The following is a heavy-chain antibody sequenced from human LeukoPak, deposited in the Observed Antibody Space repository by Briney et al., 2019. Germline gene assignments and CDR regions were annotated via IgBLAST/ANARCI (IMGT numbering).Heavy chain of an antibody. CDR1: GFTFTNYW. D-gene: IGHD6-19*01. J-gene: IGHJ3*02. V-gene: IGHV3-7*01. CDR2: IKQDGSEK. CDR3: ARDASGWTPFGI. Sequence: GGSLRLSCAASGFTFTNYWMSWVRQAPGRGLEWVANIKQDGSEKNYVDSVKGRFTISRDNAKNSLYLQMNSLRVEDTAVYYCARDASGWTPFGIWGQGTMVTVSS.